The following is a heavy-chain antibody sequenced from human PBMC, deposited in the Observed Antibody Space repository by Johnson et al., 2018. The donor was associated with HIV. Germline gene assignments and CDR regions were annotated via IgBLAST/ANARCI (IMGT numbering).Heavy chain of an antibody. D-gene: IGHD2-21*02. CDR2: ISYDGSNK. CDR3: ARVPAGDWNAFDI. V-gene: IGHV3-30*03. Sequence: QVQLVESGGGLVQPGRSLRLSCAASGFTFSSYGMHWVRQAPGKGLEWVAVISYDGSNKYYADSVKGRFTITRDNSKNTLYMQMNSLRDEDTAVYYCARVPAGDWNAFDIWGQGTMVTVSS. CDR1: GFTFSSYG. J-gene: IGHJ3*02.